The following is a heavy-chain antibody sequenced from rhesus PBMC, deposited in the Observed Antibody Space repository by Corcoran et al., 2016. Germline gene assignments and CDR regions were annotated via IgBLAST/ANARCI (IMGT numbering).Heavy chain of an antibody. CDR3: ARVYLVRFDY. J-gene: IGHJ4*01. CDR2: INSDGGTT. D-gene: IGHD6-31*01. V-gene: IGHV3-54*01. CDR1: GFTFSSYG. Sequence: EVQLVETGGGLVQPGGSLKLSCAASGFTFSSYGMSWVRQAPGKGLEWVSAINSDGGTTYYADSVKVLFTFSRDNSKNMLYLQMNNLKWEDTAVYYCARVYLVRFDYWGQGVLVTVSS.